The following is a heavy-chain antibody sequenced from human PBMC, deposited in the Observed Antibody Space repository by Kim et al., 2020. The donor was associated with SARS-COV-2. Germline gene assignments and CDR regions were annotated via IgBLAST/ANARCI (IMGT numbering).Heavy chain of an antibody. CDR2: YT. CDR3: ARGHTYGMDV. V-gene: IGHV3-11*06. J-gene: IGHJ6*02. Sequence: YTNYADSVKGRFTISRDNAKNSLYLQMNSLRAEDTAVYYCARGHTYGMDVWGQGTTVTVSS.